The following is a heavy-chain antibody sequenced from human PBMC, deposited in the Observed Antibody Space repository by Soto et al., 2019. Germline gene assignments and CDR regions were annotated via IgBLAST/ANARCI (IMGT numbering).Heavy chain of an antibody. CDR3: AREFSGSYTNYFDY. V-gene: IGHV1-69*13. CDR1: GGTFSSYA. J-gene: IGHJ4*02. D-gene: IGHD1-26*01. CDR2: IIPIFGTA. Sequence: GASVKVSCKASGGTFSSYAISWVRQAPGQGLEWMGGIIPIFGTANYAQKFQGRVTITADESTSTAYMELSSLRSEDTAVYYCAREFSGSYTNYFDYWGQGTLVTVSS.